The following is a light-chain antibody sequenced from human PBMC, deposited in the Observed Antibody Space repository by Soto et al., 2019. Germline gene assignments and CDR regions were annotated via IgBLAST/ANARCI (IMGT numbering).Light chain of an antibody. J-gene: IGLJ2*01. Sequence: QSALTQPASVSGSPGQSITISCTGTSSDIGADDFVSWYQHHTDKTPKLIMFEVTYRPTGISHRFSASKSGNTASLTISGLEAEDEAFYYCSSYIRTTFPHVVLGGGTKLTVL. CDR2: EVT. CDR1: SSDIGADDF. V-gene: IGLV2-14*01. CDR3: SSYIRTTFPHVV.